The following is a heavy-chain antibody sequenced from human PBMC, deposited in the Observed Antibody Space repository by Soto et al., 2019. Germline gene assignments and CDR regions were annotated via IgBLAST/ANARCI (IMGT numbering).Heavy chain of an antibody. Sequence: ASVKVSCKASGYTFTSYDINWVRQATGQGLEWMGWMNPNSGNTGYAQKFQGRVTMTRNTSISTAYMELSSLRSEDTAVYYCARGIAVAGIMGVDYWGQGPLVTVSS. V-gene: IGHV1-8*01. D-gene: IGHD6-19*01. CDR1: GYTFTSYD. CDR3: ARGIAVAGIMGVDY. J-gene: IGHJ4*02. CDR2: MNPNSGNT.